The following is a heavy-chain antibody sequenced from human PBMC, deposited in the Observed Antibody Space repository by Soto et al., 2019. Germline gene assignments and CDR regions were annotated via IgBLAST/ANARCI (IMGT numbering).Heavy chain of an antibody. Sequence: QVQLVEAGGGVVKPGGSLRLSCAVSGFTFSDYYMTCIRQAPGKGLEWVSYISSNTTHTNYADSVKGRLTISKDNAYHSLFLQMNIVRAEYTAVYDCASWRGAAADYFDFWGQGTMVTVSS. D-gene: IGHD2-2*01. V-gene: IGHV3-11*05. CDR3: ASWRGAAADYFDF. J-gene: IGHJ4*02. CDR1: GFTFSDYY. CDR2: ISSNTTHT.